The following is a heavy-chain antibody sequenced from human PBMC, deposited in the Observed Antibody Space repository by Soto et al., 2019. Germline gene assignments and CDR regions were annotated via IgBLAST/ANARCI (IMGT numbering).Heavy chain of an antibody. J-gene: IGHJ3*02. V-gene: IGHV3-23*01. CDR2: ISGSGGST. CDR3: AKGGRGWYFAFDI. D-gene: IGHD6-19*01. CDR1: GFTFSSYV. Sequence: GGSLRLSCAASGFTFSSYVMSWVRQAPGKGLEWVSGISGSGGSTYYADSAKGRFTISRDNSKNTLYLQMNSLRAEDTAVYYCAKGGRGWYFAFDIWGQGTMVTVSS.